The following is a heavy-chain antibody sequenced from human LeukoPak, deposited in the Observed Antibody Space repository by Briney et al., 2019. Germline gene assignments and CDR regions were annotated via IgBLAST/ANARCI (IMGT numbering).Heavy chain of an antibody. J-gene: IGHJ4*02. V-gene: IGHV1-2*02. Sequence: ASVKVSCKASGYTFTGYYMHWVRQAPGQGLEWMGWINPNSGGTNYAQKFQGRVTMTRDTSISTAYMELRSLRSDDTAVYYCARDHKYSSSDFDYWGQGTLVTVSS. CDR2: INPNSGGT. CDR3: ARDHKYSSSDFDY. CDR1: GYTFTGYY. D-gene: IGHD6-6*01.